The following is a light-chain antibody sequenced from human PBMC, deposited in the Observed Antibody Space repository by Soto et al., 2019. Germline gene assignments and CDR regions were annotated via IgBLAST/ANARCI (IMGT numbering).Light chain of an antibody. CDR2: AAS. J-gene: IGKJ2*01. CDR3: QQRYSTPLT. V-gene: IGKV1-39*01. Sequence: DIQMTQSPSSLSASVGDRVTITCRASQSISSYLNWYHQKPGKAPKLLIYAASSLQSGVPSRFSGSVSGTDFTLTISSLQPEDFATYYCQQRYSTPLTFGQGTKLEIK. CDR1: QSISSY.